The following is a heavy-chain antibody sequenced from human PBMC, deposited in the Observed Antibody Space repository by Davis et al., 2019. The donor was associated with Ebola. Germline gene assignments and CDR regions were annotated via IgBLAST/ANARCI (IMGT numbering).Heavy chain of an antibody. CDR3: ARGHNYAHEY. V-gene: IGHV1-2*06. Sequence: ASVKVSCKASGYTFTDYNLHWVRQAPGQGLEWMGRIITNSDGTNYAQKFQGRVTMTMDTSISTVYMELSSLRYDDTADYYCARGHNYAHEYWGQGTLVTVSS. CDR2: IITNSDGT. D-gene: IGHD4-11*01. J-gene: IGHJ4*02. CDR1: GYTFTDYN.